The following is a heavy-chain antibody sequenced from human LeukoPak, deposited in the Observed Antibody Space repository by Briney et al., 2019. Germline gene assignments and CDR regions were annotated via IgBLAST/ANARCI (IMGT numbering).Heavy chain of an antibody. V-gene: IGHV3-15*07. CDR3: AREGSPLWFGESTDYYYYGMDV. D-gene: IGHD3-10*01. J-gene: IGHJ6*02. CDR1: GFTFSNAW. Sequence: GGSLRLSCAASGFTFSNAWMNWVRQAPGKGLEWVGRIKSKTDGGTTDYAAPVKGRFTISRDDSKNTLYLQMNSLRAEDTAVYYCAREGSPLWFGESTDYYYYGMDVWGQGTTVTVSS. CDR2: IKSKTDGGTT.